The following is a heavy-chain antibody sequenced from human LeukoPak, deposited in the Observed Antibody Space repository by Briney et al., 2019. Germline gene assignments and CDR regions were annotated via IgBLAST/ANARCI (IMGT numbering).Heavy chain of an antibody. Sequence: GGSLRLSCAASGFTFSSYSMNCVRQAPGKGLECVSSISSSSSYIYYADSVKGGFTISRDNAKNSLYLQMNSLRAEDTAVYYCARAPFSGSYNGHWFDPWGQGTLVTVSS. CDR1: GFTFSSYS. J-gene: IGHJ5*02. CDR2: ISSSSSYI. D-gene: IGHD1-26*01. V-gene: IGHV3-21*01. CDR3: ARAPFSGSYNGHWFDP.